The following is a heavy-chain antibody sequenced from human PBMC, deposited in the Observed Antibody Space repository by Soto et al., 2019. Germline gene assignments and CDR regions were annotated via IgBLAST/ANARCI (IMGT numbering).Heavy chain of an antibody. V-gene: IGHV4-61*01. CDR2: IYYSGST. CDR1: GGSVSSGSYY. CDR3: ARDRRIAARDYYYYGMDV. J-gene: IGHJ6*02. D-gene: IGHD6-6*01. Sequence: SETLSLTCTVSGGSVSSGSYYWSWIRQPPGKGLDWIGYIYYSGSTNYNPPLKSRVTISVDTSKNQFSLKLSSVTAADTAVYYCARDRRIAARDYYYYGMDVWGQGTTVTVSS.